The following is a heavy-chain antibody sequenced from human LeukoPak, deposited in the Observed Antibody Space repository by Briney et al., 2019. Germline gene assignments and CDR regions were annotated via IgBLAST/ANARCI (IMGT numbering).Heavy chain of an antibody. V-gene: IGHV4-34*01. CDR3: ARHPRRYCSGGSCSSPFDY. Sequence: KASETLSLTCAVYGGSFSGYYWSWIRQPPGKGLEWIREINHSGSTNYNPSLKSRVTISVDTSKNQFSLKLSSVTAADTAVYYCARHPRRYCSGGSCSSPFDYWGQGTLVTVSS. CDR1: GGSFSGYY. CDR2: INHSGST. D-gene: IGHD2-15*01. J-gene: IGHJ4*02.